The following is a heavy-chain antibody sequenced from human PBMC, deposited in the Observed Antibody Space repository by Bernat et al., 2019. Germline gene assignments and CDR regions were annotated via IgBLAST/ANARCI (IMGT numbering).Heavy chain of an antibody. CDR1: GGSISSYY. CDR2: IYYSGST. V-gene: IGHV4-59*01. D-gene: IGHD4-4*01. CDR3: ARVSVTTDYYYYMDV. Sequence: QVQLQESGPGLVKPSETLSLTCTVSGGSISSYYWSWIRQPPGKGLEWIGYIYYSGSTNYNPPLKSRVTISVDTSKNQFSLKLSSVTAADTAVYYCARVSVTTDYYYYMDVWGKGTTVTVSS. J-gene: IGHJ6*03.